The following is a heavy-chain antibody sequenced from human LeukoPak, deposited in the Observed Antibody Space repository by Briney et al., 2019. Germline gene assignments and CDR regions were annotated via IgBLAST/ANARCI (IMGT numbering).Heavy chain of an antibody. J-gene: IGHJ4*02. CDR3: AKPKAAYYYDSSGYYLDY. D-gene: IGHD3-22*01. Sequence: GGSLRLSCAASGFTFSSYGMHWVRQAPGKGLERVAVISYDGSNKYYADSVKGRFTISRDNSKNTLYLQMNSLRAEDTAVYYCAKPKAAYYYDSSGYYLDYWGQGTLVTVSS. CDR2: ISYDGSNK. CDR1: GFTFSSYG. V-gene: IGHV3-30*18.